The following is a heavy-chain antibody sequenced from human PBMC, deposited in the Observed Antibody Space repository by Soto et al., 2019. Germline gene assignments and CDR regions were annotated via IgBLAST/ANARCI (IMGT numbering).Heavy chain of an antibody. CDR1: GSIFTDYY. V-gene: IGHV3-11*01. J-gene: IGHJ4*01. D-gene: IGHD3-22*01. CDR3: ARDLHDTSGFYYAFDS. CDR2: ISSHSGTTI. Sequence: PGGSLRLSCAGSGSIFTDYYMSWIRKAPGKGLEWVSSISSHSGTTIYYADSVKGRFTISRDNAKNSLYLQMHSLTGEDTAIYYCARDLHDTSGFYYAFDSWGHGPLVPVS.